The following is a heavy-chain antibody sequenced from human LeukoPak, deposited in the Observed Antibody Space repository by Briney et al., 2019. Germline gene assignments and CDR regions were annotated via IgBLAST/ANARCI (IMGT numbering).Heavy chain of an antibody. CDR1: GYTFTGYY. D-gene: IGHD3-3*01. CDR3: ARLDYWRLWFDP. CDR2: INPNSGGT. Sequence: ASVKVSCKAPGYTFTGYYMHWVRQAPGQGLEWMGWINPNSGGTNYAQKFQGRVTMTRDTSISTAYMELSRLRSDDTAVYYCARLDYWRLWFDPWGQGTLVTVSS. J-gene: IGHJ5*02. V-gene: IGHV1-2*02.